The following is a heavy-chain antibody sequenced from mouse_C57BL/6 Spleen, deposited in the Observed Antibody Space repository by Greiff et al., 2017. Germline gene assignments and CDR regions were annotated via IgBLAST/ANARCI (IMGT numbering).Heavy chain of an antibody. CDR3: ARTYDYVDY. Sequence: EVKVVESGGGLVKPGGSLKLSCAASGFTFSSYTMSWVRQTPEKRLEWVATISGGGGNTYYPDSVKGRFTISRDNAKNTLYLQMSSLRSEDTALYYCARTYDYVDYWGQGTTLTVSS. J-gene: IGHJ2*01. CDR1: GFTFSSYT. V-gene: IGHV5-9*01. D-gene: IGHD2-4*01. CDR2: ISGGGGNT.